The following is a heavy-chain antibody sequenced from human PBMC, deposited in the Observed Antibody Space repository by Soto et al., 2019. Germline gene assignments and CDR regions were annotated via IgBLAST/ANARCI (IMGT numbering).Heavy chain of an antibody. Sequence: EVQVVESGGDLVEPGRSLRLSCTASGFIAGDFGVSWLRQTPGKGLEWVAYIRSKGYGGTTEYAASVRGRFSISRDESKNIVYLQTNSLKSEDTAVYFCARARGVYCSGGACYSTYLDLWGQGTLVTVSS. CDR1: GFIAGDFG. CDR3: ARARGVYCSGGACYSTYLDL. J-gene: IGHJ4*02. CDR2: IRSKGYGGTT. V-gene: IGHV3-49*03. D-gene: IGHD2-21*02.